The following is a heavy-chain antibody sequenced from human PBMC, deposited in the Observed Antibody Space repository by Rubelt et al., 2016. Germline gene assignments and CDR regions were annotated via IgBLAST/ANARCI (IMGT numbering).Heavy chain of an antibody. CDR2: INPHSGGA. D-gene: IGHD4-11*01. CDR1: GYTFTGYY. Sequence: QVQVAQSGPEVTKPGASVKVACKASGYTFTGYYMHWLRQAPGQGLVWLGWINPHSGGATYAQKFQGRVTMTRATSRGTACMGLARLRSDETAVYYCARAPLQAPIDYWGQGTLVTVSS. CDR3: ARAPLQAPIDY. V-gene: IGHV1-2*02. J-gene: IGHJ4*02.